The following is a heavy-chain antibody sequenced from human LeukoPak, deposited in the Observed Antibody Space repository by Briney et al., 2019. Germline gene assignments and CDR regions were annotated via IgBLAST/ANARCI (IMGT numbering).Heavy chain of an antibody. CDR3: ARAGDSYGYAY. V-gene: IGHV1-69*13. J-gene: IGHJ4*02. CDR2: IIPIFGTA. Sequence: ASVKVSCKASGYTFTSYGISWVRQAPGQGLEWMGGIIPIFGTANYAQKFQGRVTITADESTSTAYMGLSSLRSEDTAVYYCARAGDSYGYAYWGQGTLVTVSS. CDR1: GYTFTSYG. D-gene: IGHD5-18*01.